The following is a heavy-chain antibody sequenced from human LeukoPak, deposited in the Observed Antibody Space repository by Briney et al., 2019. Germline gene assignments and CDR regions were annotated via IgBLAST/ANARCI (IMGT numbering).Heavy chain of an antibody. Sequence: ASVKVSCKASGGTFSSYAISWVRQAPGQGLEWMGGIIPIFGTANYAQKFQGRVTITADESTSTAYMELSSLRSEDTAVYYCAREDASITIFGVAPYYYYGRDVWGKGTTVTVSS. J-gene: IGHJ6*04. V-gene: IGHV1-69*13. CDR3: AREDASITIFGVAPYYYYGRDV. CDR2: IIPIFGTA. CDR1: GGTFSSYA. D-gene: IGHD3-3*01.